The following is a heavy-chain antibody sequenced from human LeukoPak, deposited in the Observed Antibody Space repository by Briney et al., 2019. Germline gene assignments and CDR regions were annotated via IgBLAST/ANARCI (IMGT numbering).Heavy chain of an antibody. D-gene: IGHD1-1*01. Sequence: ASVKVSCKASGYTFTTYGINWVRQAPGQGLEWMGWISGHNSNTKSAQSLQGRVTVTTDTSTSTAYMELRTLRSDDTAVYYCARGPPTAQYFQHWGQGTLVTVSS. J-gene: IGHJ1*01. CDR3: ARGPPTAQYFQH. V-gene: IGHV1-18*01. CDR1: GYTFTTYG. CDR2: ISGHNSNT.